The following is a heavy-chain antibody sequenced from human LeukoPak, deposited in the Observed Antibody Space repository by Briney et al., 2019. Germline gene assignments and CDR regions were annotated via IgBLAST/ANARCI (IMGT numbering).Heavy chain of an antibody. CDR2: IYYSGST. Sequence: SETLSLTCTVSGGSISSYYWSWIRQHPGKGLEWIGYIYYSGSTYYNPSLKSRVTISVDTSKNQFSLKLSSVTAADTAVYYCARTARREEYFQHWGQGTLVTVSS. D-gene: IGHD6-6*01. V-gene: IGHV4-59*06. CDR1: GGSISSYY. J-gene: IGHJ1*01. CDR3: ARTARREEYFQH.